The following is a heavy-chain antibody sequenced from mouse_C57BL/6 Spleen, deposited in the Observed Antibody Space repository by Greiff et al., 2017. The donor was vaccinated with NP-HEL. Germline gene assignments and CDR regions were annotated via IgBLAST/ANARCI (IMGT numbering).Heavy chain of an antibody. CDR3: ARLRYYGTDY. J-gene: IGHJ2*01. CDR1: GYSFTGYY. Sequence: EVQLQQSGPELVKPGASVKISCKASGYSFTGYYMNWVKQSPEKSLEWIGEINPSTGGTTYNQKFKAKATLTVDKSSSTAYVQLKSLTSEDSAVYYCARLRYYGTDYWGQGTTLTVSS. D-gene: IGHD1-1*01. V-gene: IGHV1-42*01. CDR2: INPSTGGT.